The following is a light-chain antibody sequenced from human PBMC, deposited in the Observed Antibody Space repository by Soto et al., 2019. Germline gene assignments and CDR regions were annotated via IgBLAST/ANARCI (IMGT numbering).Light chain of an antibody. Sequence: DIQLTQSPSFLSASVGDRVTITCRASQGISSYLAWYQQKPGKAPKLLIYAASTLQSGVPSRFSGSGSGTEFTLTSSSLQPEDFATYYCQQLNSYLFTFGHGTKVDI. J-gene: IGKJ3*01. CDR2: AAS. CDR1: QGISSY. V-gene: IGKV1-9*01. CDR3: QQLNSYLFT.